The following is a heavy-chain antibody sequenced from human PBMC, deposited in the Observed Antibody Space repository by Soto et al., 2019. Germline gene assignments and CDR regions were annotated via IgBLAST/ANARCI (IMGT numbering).Heavy chain of an antibody. CDR2: ISAYNGNT. Sequence: AAVKVSCKACGYTFTSYGISWVRQAAGRGREGMGWISAYNGNTNYAQKLQGRVTMTTDTSTSTAYMETRSLRYEDTAVYYCAAYDSSGYNWFDPWGQGTLVTVSS. V-gene: IGHV1-18*01. D-gene: IGHD3-22*01. CDR1: GYTFTSYG. J-gene: IGHJ5*02. CDR3: AAYDSSGYNWFDP.